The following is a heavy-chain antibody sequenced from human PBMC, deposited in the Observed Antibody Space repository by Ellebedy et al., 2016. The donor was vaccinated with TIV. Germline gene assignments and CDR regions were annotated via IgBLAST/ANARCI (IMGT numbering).Heavy chain of an antibody. Sequence: GESLKISXVASGFSFSSYSMNWVRQAPGKGLQWVSYISSGSSTIYYADSVKGRFTISRDNAKSSLYLQMNSLRAEDTAVYYCARRYMDVWGKGTTVTVSS. V-gene: IGHV3-48*01. CDR3: ARRYMDV. J-gene: IGHJ6*03. CDR1: GFSFSSYS. CDR2: ISSGSSTI.